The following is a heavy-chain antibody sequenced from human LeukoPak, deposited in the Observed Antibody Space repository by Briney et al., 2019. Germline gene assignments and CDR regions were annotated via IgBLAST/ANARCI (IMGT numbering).Heavy chain of an antibody. V-gene: IGHV3-23*01. CDR2: ISGSGGST. D-gene: IGHD3-10*01. Sequence: PGGSLRLSCAASGFTFSSYAMSWVRQAQGKGLEWVSAISGSGGSTYYADSVKGRFTISRDNSKNTLYLQMNSLRAEDTAVYYCAKASNYHGSGAYFPFDYWGQGTLVTVSS. J-gene: IGHJ4*02. CDR1: GFTFSSYA. CDR3: AKASNYHGSGAYFPFDY.